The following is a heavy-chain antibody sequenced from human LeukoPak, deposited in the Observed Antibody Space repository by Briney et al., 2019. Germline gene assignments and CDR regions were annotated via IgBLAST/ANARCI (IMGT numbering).Heavy chain of an antibody. J-gene: IGHJ4*02. CDR3: ARTHPDGYNPD. Sequence: PSETLSLTCTVSGGSISSGGHYWSWIRQHPGKGLEWIGYIYYSGSTNYNPSLKSRVTISVDTSKNQFSLKLSSVTAADTAVYYCARTHPDGYNPDWGQGTLVTVSS. CDR2: IYYSGST. CDR1: GGSISSGGHY. D-gene: IGHD5-24*01. V-gene: IGHV4-61*08.